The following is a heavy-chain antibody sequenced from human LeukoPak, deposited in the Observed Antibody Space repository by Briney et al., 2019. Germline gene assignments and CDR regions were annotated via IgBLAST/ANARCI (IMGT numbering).Heavy chain of an antibody. Sequence: SETLSLTCTVSGGSISSSSYYWGWIRQPPGKGLEWIGSIYYSGSTYYNPSLKSRVAISVDTSKNQFSLKLSSVTAADTAVYYCARGAAAVYWGQGTLVTVSS. V-gene: IGHV4-39*07. CDR1: GGSISSSSYY. D-gene: IGHD6-13*01. CDR2: IYYSGST. CDR3: ARGAAAVY. J-gene: IGHJ4*02.